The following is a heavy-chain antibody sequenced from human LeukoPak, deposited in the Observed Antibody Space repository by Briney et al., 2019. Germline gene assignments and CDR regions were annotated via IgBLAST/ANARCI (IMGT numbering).Heavy chain of an antibody. CDR2: IYYTGGT. Sequence: SETLSLTCTVSGGSISSSNYYWGWIRQPPGKGLEWIGTIYYTGGTYYSPSLKSRVTISVDTSKNQFSLKLSSVTAADTAVYYCARRRTSGSYYGGAFDIWGQGTMVTVSS. J-gene: IGHJ3*02. CDR1: GGSISSSNYY. D-gene: IGHD1-26*01. CDR3: ARRRTSGSYYGGAFDI. V-gene: IGHV4-39*01.